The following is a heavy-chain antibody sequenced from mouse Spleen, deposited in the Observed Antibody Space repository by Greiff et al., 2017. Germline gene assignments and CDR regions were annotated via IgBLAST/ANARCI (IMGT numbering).Heavy chain of an antibody. D-gene: IGHD1-2*01. CDR1: GYTFTSYT. J-gene: IGHJ4*01. V-gene: IGHV1-4*02. Sequence: AAELARPGASVKMSCKASGYTFTSYTMHWVKQRPGQGLEWIGYINPSSGYTEYNQKFKDKTTLTADKSSSTAYMQLSSLTSEDSAVYYCARRLRIYGYYAMDYWGQGTSVTVSS. CDR2: INPSSGYT. CDR3: ARRLRIYGYYAMDY.